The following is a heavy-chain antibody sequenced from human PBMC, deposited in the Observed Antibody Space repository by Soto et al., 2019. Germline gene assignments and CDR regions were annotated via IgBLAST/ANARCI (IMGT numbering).Heavy chain of an antibody. V-gene: IGHV4-34*01. CDR1: GGSFSGYN. CDR3: ARVGVVPAAIRLRWFDP. D-gene: IGHD2-2*01. Sequence: QVQLQQWAAGLLKPSETLSLTSAAYGGSFSGYNWSWIRQPPGKGLEWIGEINHSGRTNYTPSLNRRVTRSVDTSKNQFSLKLSSVTAADTAVYYCARVGVVPAAIRLRWFDPWGQGTLVTVSS. J-gene: IGHJ5*02. CDR2: INHSGRT.